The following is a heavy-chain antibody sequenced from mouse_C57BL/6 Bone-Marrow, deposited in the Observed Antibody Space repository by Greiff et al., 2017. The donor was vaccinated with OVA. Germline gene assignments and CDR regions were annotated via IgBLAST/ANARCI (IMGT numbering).Heavy chain of an antibody. CDR1: GYTFTSYW. V-gene: IGHV1-61*01. CDR2: IYPSDSET. CDR3: ARALHGPYYYALDY. Sequence: VQLQQPGAELVRPGSSVKLSCKASGYTFTSYWMDWVKQRPGQGLEWIGNIYPSDSETHYNQKFKDKATLTVDKSSSTAYMQLSSLTSEDSAVYYWARALHGPYYYALDYCGQGTSVTVSS. J-gene: IGHJ4*01. D-gene: IGHD1-1*01.